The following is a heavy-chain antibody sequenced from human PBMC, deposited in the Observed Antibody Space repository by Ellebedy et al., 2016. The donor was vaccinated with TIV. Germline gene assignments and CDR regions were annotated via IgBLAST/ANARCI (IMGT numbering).Heavy chain of an antibody. J-gene: IGHJ4*02. CDR3: ARDFSELPFDY. D-gene: IGHD1-26*01. V-gene: IGHV3-21*01. CDR1: GFTFSSYS. CDR2: ISSSSSYI. Sequence: PGGSLRLSCAASGFTFSSYSMNWVRHAPGKGLAWVSSISSSSSYIYYADSVKGRFTISRDNAKNSLYLQMNSLRAEDTAVYYCARDFSELPFDYWGQGTLVTVSS.